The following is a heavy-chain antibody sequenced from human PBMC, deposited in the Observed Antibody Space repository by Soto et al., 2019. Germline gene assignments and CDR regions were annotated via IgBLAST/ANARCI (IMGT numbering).Heavy chain of an antibody. CDR1: GYTFASYA. CDR3: ARDPPPPDY. Sequence: ASVKVSCKASGYTFASYAISCIRQAPGQVLEWMGWISAYNGNTNYAQKLQGRVTMTTDTSTSTAYMELRSLRSDDTAVYYCARDPPPPDYWGQGTLVNVSS. V-gene: IGHV1-18*01. J-gene: IGHJ4*02. CDR2: ISAYNGNT.